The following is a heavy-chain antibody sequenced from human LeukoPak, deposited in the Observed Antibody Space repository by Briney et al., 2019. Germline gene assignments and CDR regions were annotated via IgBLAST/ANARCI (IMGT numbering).Heavy chain of an antibody. V-gene: IGHV3-7*01. D-gene: IGHD2-8*01. J-gene: IGHJ3*02. Sequence: PGGSLRLSCAASGFTFISYWMSWVRQAPGKGLEWVANIKQDGSEKYYVDSVKGRFTISRDNAKNSLYLQMNSLRAEDTAVYYCARGCKRSAYAFDIWGQGTMVTVSS. CDR3: ARGCKRSAYAFDI. CDR2: IKQDGSEK. CDR1: GFTFISYW.